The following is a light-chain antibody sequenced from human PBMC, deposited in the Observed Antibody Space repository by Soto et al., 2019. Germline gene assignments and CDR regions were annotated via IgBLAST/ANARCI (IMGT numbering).Light chain of an antibody. V-gene: IGLV2-14*01. CDR1: RSDVGGYNY. CDR2: EDI. Sequence: QSVLTQTASVSGSPGQSITVSCTGTRSDVGGYNYVSWYQQHPGKAPKLLIYEDIKRPSGVSNRFSGSKSGNTASLTTSGLQAEDEADYFCNSYTSSRTFVFGTGTKVTVL. J-gene: IGLJ1*01. CDR3: NSYTSSRTFV.